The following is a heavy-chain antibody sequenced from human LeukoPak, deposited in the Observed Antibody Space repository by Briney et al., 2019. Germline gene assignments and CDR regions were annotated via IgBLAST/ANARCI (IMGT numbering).Heavy chain of an antibody. Sequence: GGSLRLSCAASGFTFSSYEMNWVRQAPGKGLEWVAVISYDGSNKYYADSVKGRFTISRDNSKNTLYLQMNSLRAEDTAVYYCASRELYGPDYYYYYGMDVWGQGTTVTVSS. CDR1: GFTFSSYE. J-gene: IGHJ6*02. D-gene: IGHD2-2*02. CDR3: ASRELYGPDYYYYYGMDV. CDR2: ISYDGSNK. V-gene: IGHV3-30*03.